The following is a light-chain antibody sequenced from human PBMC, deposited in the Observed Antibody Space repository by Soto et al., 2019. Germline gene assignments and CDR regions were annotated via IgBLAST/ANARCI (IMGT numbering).Light chain of an antibody. CDR2: DAS. J-gene: IGKJ5*01. CDR1: QDISHY. Sequence: DLEVTLYRNTLYASVGHTVTNTCQASQDISHYLNWYQQKPGKALKLLIYDASNLHPGVPSRFRGCGSGTEFSFNITCLQPEDVATYNCQQYDDLPITFAEGTRLEIK. V-gene: IGKV1-33*01. CDR3: QQYDDLPIT.